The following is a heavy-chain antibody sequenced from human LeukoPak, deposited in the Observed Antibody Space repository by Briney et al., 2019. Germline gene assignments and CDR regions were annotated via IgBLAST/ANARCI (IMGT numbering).Heavy chain of an antibody. CDR2: ISSSGSTI. CDR3: ARVVSSGYYGVDY. J-gene: IGHJ4*02. V-gene: IGHV3-11*01. Sequence: PGGSLRLSCAASGFTFSDYYMSWIRQAPGKGLEWVSYISSSGSTIYYADSVKGRFTIPRDNAKNSLYLQMNSLRAEDTAVYYCARVVSSGYYGVDYWGQGTLVTVSS. CDR1: GFTFSDYY. D-gene: IGHD3-22*01.